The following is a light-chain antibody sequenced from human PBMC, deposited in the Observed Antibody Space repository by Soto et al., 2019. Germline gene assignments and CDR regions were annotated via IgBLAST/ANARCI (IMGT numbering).Light chain of an antibody. CDR1: QSVSTRY. CDR3: HQVGSSPQAFT. Sequence: ERMLTQSPGTLSLSPGERATLSCRASQSVSTRYLAWYQQKPGQAPRLLIYGASIRATGIPDRFSGSGSGTDFTLTISRLEPEDFAVYYCHQVGSSPQAFTFGQGTKLEI. V-gene: IGKV3-20*01. J-gene: IGKJ2*01. CDR2: GAS.